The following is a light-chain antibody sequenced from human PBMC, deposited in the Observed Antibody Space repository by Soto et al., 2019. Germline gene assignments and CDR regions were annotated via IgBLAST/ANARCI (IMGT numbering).Light chain of an antibody. CDR2: GAS. J-gene: IGKJ1*01. CDR1: QSVSSN. V-gene: IGKV3-15*01. CDR3: QQYNVWPRT. Sequence: EIVMTQSPATLSVSPGERVTLSCRASQSVSSNLGWYQQKPGQAPRLLMYGASTRATGIPARFSGSGSGTDFTLTISSLQSEDFAVYYCQQYNVWPRTFGQGTKVEIK.